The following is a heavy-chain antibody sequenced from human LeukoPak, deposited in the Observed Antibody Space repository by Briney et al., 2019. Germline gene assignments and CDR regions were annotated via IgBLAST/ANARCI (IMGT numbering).Heavy chain of an antibody. CDR1: GGSISSYY. Sequence: PSETLSLTXTVSGGSISSYYWSWIRQPPGKGLEWIGYIYYSGSTNYNPSLKSRVTISVDTSKYQFSLKLSSVTAADTAVYYCARDLGLYYFDYWGQGTLVTVSS. V-gene: IGHV4-59*01. CDR2: IYYSGST. CDR3: ARDLGLYYFDY. J-gene: IGHJ4*02.